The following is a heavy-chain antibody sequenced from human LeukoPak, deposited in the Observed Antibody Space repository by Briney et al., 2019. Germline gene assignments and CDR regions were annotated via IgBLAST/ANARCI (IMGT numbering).Heavy chain of an antibody. CDR2: LYSDGNT. CDR3: ARGVEPLAANTLAY. D-gene: IGHD1-14*01. V-gene: IGHV3-53*01. CDR1: GFAFITND. J-gene: IGHJ4*02. Sequence: PGGSLRLSCAASGFAFITNDMTWVRQAPGKGLEWVSVLYSDGNTKYSDSLQGRFTISRDKSKNTLYLEMNSLGPDDTAVYYCARGVEPLAANTLAYWGEGTLVTVSS.